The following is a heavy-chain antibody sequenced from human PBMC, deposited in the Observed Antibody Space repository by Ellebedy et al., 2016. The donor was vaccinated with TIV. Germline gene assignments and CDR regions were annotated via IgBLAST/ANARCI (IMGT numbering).Heavy chain of an antibody. CDR1: GGTFSSYG. CDR2: IISILGTA. Sequence: SVKVSXXASGGTFSSYGLTWVRQAPGQGLEWMGGIISILGTANYAQKFQGRVTITADESTSTGYMEMSSLRSEDTAVYYCADYIHGDYAFQHWGQGTLVTVSS. CDR3: ADYIHGDYAFQH. D-gene: IGHD4-17*01. V-gene: IGHV1-69*13. J-gene: IGHJ1*01.